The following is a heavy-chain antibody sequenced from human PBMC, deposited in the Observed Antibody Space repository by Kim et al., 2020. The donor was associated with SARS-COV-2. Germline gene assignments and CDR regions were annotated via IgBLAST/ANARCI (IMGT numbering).Heavy chain of an antibody. J-gene: IGHJ6*01. CDR1: GSSFNSNA. Sequence: GGSLRLSCAASGSSFNSNAIHWVRQAPGKGLEWVGVTSSDGNTQSYGASVKGRFAISRDNSRGTVYLEMNSLRVEDTAVYYCVRPHSSYSRCYLPYY. CDR3: VRPHSSYSRCYLPYY. CDR2: TSSDGNTQ. D-gene: IGHD2-21*01. V-gene: IGHV3-30*07.